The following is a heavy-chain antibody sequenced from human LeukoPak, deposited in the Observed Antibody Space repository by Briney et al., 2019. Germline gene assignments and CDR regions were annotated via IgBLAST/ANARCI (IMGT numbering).Heavy chain of an antibody. Sequence: PGGSLRLSCATSGFTFDKYGIHWVRQAPGKGLEWVAFIRNDGSSEFYKDSVKGRFTISRDNSKNTLFLQMNSLRAEDTAVYYCAKGGDGYNYGSYFDYWGQGTLVTVSS. D-gene: IGHD5-24*01. V-gene: IGHV3-30*02. CDR2: IRNDGSSE. CDR3: AKGGDGYNYGSYFDY. J-gene: IGHJ4*02. CDR1: GFTFDKYG.